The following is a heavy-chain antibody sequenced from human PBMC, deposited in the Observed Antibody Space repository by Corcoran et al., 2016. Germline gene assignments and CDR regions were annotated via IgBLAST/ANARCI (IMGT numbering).Heavy chain of an antibody. CDR1: GGTFSSYA. V-gene: IGHV1-69*01. J-gene: IGHJ5*02. CDR3: ARRVDYYGSGSPSWFDP. Sequence: QVQLVQSGAEVKKPGSSVKVSCKASGGTFSSYAISWVRQAPGQGLEWMGGIIPIFGTANYAQKFQGRVTITADESKRTAYMELSSLRSEATAVYDCARRVDYYGSGSPSWFDPWGQGTLVTVSS. D-gene: IGHD3-10*01. CDR2: IIPIFGTA.